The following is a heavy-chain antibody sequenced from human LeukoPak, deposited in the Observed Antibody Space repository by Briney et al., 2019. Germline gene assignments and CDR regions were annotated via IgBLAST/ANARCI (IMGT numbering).Heavy chain of an antibody. J-gene: IGHJ5*02. V-gene: IGHV3-30*02. D-gene: IGHD1-1*01. CDR2: IRYDGSNK. Sequence: QSGGSLRLSCAASGFTFSSYGMHWVRQAPGKGLEWVAFIRYDGSNKYYADSVKGRFTISRDNSKNTLYLQMNSLRAEDTAVYYCVLYMWGRTNSSHWGFDPWGQGTLVTVSS. CDR3: VLYMWGRTNSSHWGFDP. CDR1: GFTFSSYG.